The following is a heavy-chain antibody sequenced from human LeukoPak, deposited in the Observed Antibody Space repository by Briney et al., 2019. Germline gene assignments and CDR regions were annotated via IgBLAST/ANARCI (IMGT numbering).Heavy chain of an antibody. D-gene: IGHD1-26*01. V-gene: IGHV1-2*06. J-gene: IGHJ4*02. CDR1: GYTFTGYY. Sequence: ASVKVSCKASGYTFTGYYMHWVRQAPGQGLEWMGRINPNSGGTNYAQKFQDRVTMTRDTSISTAYMELSRLRSDDTAVYYCARVRWELRSFDYWGQGTLVTVSS. CDR2: INPNSGGT. CDR3: ARVRWELRSFDY.